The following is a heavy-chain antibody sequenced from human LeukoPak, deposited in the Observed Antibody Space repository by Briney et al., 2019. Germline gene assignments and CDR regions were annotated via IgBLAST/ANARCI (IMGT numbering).Heavy chain of an antibody. V-gene: IGHV4-39*07. CDR2: IFHSGST. CDR1: GGSISSSSSY. CDR3: ARANYYDSIGYSRGAFDI. Sequence: SETLSLTCTVSGGSISSSSSYWGWIRQPPGKGLEWIASIFHSGSTYYNPSVKSRVTISLDTSKNQFSLKLSSVTAADTAVYYCARANYYDSIGYSRGAFDIWGQGTKVTVSS. J-gene: IGHJ3*02. D-gene: IGHD3-22*01.